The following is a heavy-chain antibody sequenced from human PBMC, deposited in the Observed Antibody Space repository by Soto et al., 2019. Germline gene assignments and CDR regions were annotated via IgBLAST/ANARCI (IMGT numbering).Heavy chain of an antibody. CDR1: GGSISSSSYY. CDR2: IYYSGST. D-gene: IGHD3-9*01. J-gene: IGHJ5*02. CDR3: ARHPRYDILTGLRFDP. Sequence: SETLSLTCTVSGGSISSSSYYWGWIRQPPGKGLEWIGSIYYSGSTYYNPSLKSRVTISVDTSKNQFSLKLSSVTAADTAVYYCARHPRYDILTGLRFDPWGQGTLVTV. V-gene: IGHV4-39*01.